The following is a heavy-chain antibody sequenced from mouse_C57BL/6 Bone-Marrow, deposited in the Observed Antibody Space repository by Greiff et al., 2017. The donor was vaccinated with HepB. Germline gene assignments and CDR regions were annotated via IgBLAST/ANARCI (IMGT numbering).Heavy chain of an antibody. CDR3: ARITTFSRFDY. CDR2: INPNNGGT. CDR1: GYTFTDYY. D-gene: IGHD1-1*01. Sequence: VQLQQSGPELVKPGASVKISCKASGYTFTDYYMNWVKQSHGKSLAWIGDINPNNGGTSYNQKFKCKATLTVDKSSSTADMPHRSLTSEDSAVYYCARITTFSRFDYWGQGTTLTVSS. J-gene: IGHJ2*01. V-gene: IGHV1-26*01.